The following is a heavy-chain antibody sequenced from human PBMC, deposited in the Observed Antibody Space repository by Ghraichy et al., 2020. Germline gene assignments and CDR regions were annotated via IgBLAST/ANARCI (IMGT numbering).Heavy chain of an antibody. Sequence: SETLSLTCTVSGGSISSSSYYWGWIRQPPGKGLEWIGSIYYSGSTYYNPSLKSRVTISVDTSKNQFSLKLSSVTAADTDVYYCARRGSRDHYYDSSGSTFDYWGQGTLVTVSS. CDR3: ARRGSRDHYYDSSGSTFDY. J-gene: IGHJ4*02. CDR2: IYYSGST. D-gene: IGHD3-22*01. V-gene: IGHV4-39*01. CDR1: GGSISSSSYY.